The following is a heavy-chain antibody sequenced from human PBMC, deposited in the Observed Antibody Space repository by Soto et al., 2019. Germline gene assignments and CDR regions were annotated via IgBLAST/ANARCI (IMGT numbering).Heavy chain of an antibody. CDR1: GFTFSSYG. J-gene: IGHJ1*01. D-gene: IGHD6-19*01. Sequence: GGSLRLSCAASGFTFSSYGMHWVRQAPGKGLEWVAVISGGGGSTYYADSVKGRFTISRDNSKNTLYLQMNSLRAEDTAVYYCAKVRGGWYWYFQHWGQGTLVTVSS. CDR2: ISGGGGST. CDR3: AKVRGGWYWYFQH. V-gene: IGHV3-23*01.